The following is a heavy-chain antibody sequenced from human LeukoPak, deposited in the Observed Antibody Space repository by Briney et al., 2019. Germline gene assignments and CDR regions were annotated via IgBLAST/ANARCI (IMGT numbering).Heavy chain of an antibody. Sequence: GASVKVSCKVSGGTFNTHAISWVRQAPGQGPPWMGGITPVLHTTRFAQKFQGRVTFTTDESTSTAYMELTSLTSDDSAVYFCARGGPGRDGCNLDYWGQGTLVTVSS. D-gene: IGHD5-24*01. J-gene: IGHJ4*02. CDR3: ARGGPGRDGCNLDY. V-gene: IGHV1-69*05. CDR1: GGTFNTHA. CDR2: ITPVLHTT.